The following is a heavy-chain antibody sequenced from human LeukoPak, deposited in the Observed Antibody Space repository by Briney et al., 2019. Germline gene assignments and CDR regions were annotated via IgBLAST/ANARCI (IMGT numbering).Heavy chain of an antibody. Sequence: SETLSLTCTVSGGSISSYYWSWIRQPPGKGLEWIGEINHSGSTNYNPSLKSRVTISVDTSKNQFSLKLSSVTAADTAVYYCARDVEMATTRLYYFDYWGQGTLVTVSS. V-gene: IGHV4-34*01. CDR1: GGSISSYY. CDR2: INHSGST. J-gene: IGHJ4*02. D-gene: IGHD5-24*01. CDR3: ARDVEMATTRLYYFDY.